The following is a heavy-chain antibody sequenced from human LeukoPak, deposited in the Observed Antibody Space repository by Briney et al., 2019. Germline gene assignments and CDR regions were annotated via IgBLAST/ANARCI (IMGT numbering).Heavy chain of an antibody. V-gene: IGHV1-3*01. J-gene: IGHJ4*02. CDR3: ARGIWSRTVSSYYFDC. CDR2: INAGNGHT. CDR1: GYTFTNYA. D-gene: IGHD3-3*01. Sequence: ASVKVSCKASGYTFTNYAMQWVRQAPGQRLEWMGWINAGNGHTRYSQRFQGRVTITRDTSASTVYMEVTSLRFEDTAVYYCARGIWSRTVSSYYFDCWGQGILVTVSS.